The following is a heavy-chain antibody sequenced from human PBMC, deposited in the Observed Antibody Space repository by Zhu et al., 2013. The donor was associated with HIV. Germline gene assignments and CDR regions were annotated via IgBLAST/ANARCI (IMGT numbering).Heavy chain of an antibody. J-gene: IGHJ5*02. CDR2: FNPGNGVA. V-gene: IGHV1-2*02. Sequence: QVHLEQSGAELKKPGASVRVSCKTSGYTFTDYYIHWFRQAPGQGLEWMGEFNPGNGVAVYAQRFQGTVTMTRDASTYTAYPEVSRLSDTAIYYCARERIGCSSVSCYFDPVGPGNPGNPSP. CDR1: GYTFTDYY. D-gene: IGHD2-2*01. CDR3: ARERIGCSSVSCYFDP.